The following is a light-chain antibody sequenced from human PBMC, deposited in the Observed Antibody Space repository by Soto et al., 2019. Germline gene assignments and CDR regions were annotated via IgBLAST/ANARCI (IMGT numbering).Light chain of an antibody. CDR3: QQYHDWPPRT. CDR1: QSVSSN. V-gene: IGKV3-15*01. J-gene: IGKJ1*01. Sequence: ETVMTQSPATLSVSPGERATLSCRASQSVSSNLAWYQQKPGQAPRLLIYGASTRATGIPTRFSGRGSGTEFTLTLSRLQSDDFAIYYCQQYHDWPPRTFGQGTKVEVK. CDR2: GAS.